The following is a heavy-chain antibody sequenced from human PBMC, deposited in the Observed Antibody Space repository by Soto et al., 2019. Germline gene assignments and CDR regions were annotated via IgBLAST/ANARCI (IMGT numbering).Heavy chain of an antibody. CDR2: ISNDGTKK. J-gene: IGHJ4*02. CDR3: VKAPGANNGYDFFFSY. D-gene: IGHD5-12*01. CDR1: GFTFSSCD. Sequence: QVQVVQSGGGAVQPGRSLRISCAASGFTFSSCDMHWVRQAPGKGLEWVADISNDGTKKYYADSVKGRFTISRDNPNNMLYLQMDSLRPDDTAVYFRVKAPGANNGYDFFFSYWGQGTPVTV. V-gene: IGHV3-30*18.